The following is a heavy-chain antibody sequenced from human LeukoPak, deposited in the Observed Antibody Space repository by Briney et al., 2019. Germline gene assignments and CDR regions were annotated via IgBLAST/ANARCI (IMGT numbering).Heavy chain of an antibody. CDR2: IKQDGSEK. D-gene: IGHD1-14*01. Sequence: GGSLRLTCAASGFTFSGYWMSWVRQAPGKGLEWVANIKQDGSEKYYVDSVKGRFTISRDNAKNSLYLQMNSLRAEDAAVYYCARESNLDYWGQGTLVSVSS. CDR1: GFTFSGYW. CDR3: ARESNLDY. V-gene: IGHV3-7*01. J-gene: IGHJ4*02.